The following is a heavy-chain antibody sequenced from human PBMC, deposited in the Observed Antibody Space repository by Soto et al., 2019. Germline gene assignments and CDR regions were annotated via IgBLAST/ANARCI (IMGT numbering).Heavy chain of an antibody. CDR2: VYWNNDK. CDR3: AHGSYDSSGYYYFDY. Sequence: SGPTLVNPTQTLTLTCTFSGFSLSTTGVNVGWIRQPPGKALEWLALVYWNNDKRYSPSVKSRLTITKDTSKNQVVLTMTNMDPVDKGTYYCAHGSYDSSGYYYFDYWGQGTLVTVSS. J-gene: IGHJ4*02. D-gene: IGHD3-22*01. CDR1: GFSLSTTGVN. V-gene: IGHV2-5*01.